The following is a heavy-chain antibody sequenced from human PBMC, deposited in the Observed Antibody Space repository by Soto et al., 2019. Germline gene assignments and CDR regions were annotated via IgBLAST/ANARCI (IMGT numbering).Heavy chain of an antibody. CDR3: ARGGYYDSSGPRNYHYYGMDV. CDR2: INAYNDDT. D-gene: IGHD3-22*01. J-gene: IGHJ6*02. Sequence: VLVTLSFPASGSRLRIYAIGLVRNETGQRLEWMGWINAYNDDTKYAQRLQGRVTMTTDTSTRTAYMDIRGLRSDDTAIYYCARGGYYDSSGPRNYHYYGMDVWGQGTTVTVSS. CDR1: GSRLRIYA. V-gene: IGHV1-18*01.